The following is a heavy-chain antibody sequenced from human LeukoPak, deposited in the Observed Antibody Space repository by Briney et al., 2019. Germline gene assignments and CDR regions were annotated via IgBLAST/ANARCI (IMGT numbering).Heavy chain of an antibody. CDR2: TYYRSNWYN. CDR3: ARDKGGSGYDHLDS. D-gene: IGHD5-12*01. J-gene: IGHJ4*02. Sequence: SQTLSLTCAISGDSVSTNSAAWNWIRQSPSRGLEWLGRTYYRSNWYNDYAVSLKSRITINPDTSKNQFSLQLNSVTPEDTAVYYCARDKGGSGYDHLDSWGQGTLVTVSS. CDR1: GDSVSTNSAA. V-gene: IGHV6-1*01.